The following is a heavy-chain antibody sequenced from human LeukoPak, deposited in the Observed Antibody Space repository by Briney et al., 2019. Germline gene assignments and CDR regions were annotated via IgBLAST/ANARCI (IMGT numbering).Heavy chain of an antibody. CDR3: VRPDYANYRFDL. Sequence: NPSETLSLTCTVSGGFVSNSSYYWGWIRQPPGKGLEWIGSIYYSGSTYYNASLKSRVTISVDTSKNQFSLKVTSVTAADTAVYYCVRPDYANYRFDLWGQGTLVTVSS. CDR2: IYYSGST. J-gene: IGHJ5*02. D-gene: IGHD4-17*01. V-gene: IGHV4-39*01. CDR1: GGFVSNSSYY.